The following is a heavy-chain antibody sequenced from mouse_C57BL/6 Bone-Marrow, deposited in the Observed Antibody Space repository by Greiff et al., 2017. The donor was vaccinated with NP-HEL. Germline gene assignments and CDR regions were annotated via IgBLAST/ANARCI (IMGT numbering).Heavy chain of an antibody. D-gene: IGHD1-1*01. Sequence: VQLQQSGAELVRPGSSVKLSCKASGYTFTSYWMDWVKQRPGQGLEWIGNIYPSDSETHYNQKFKDKATLTVDKSSSTAYMQLSSLTSEDSAVYYCAREGFITTVVAGFDYWGQGTTLTVSS. CDR1: GYTFTSYW. CDR2: IYPSDSET. V-gene: IGHV1-61*01. J-gene: IGHJ2*01. CDR3: AREGFITTVVAGFDY.